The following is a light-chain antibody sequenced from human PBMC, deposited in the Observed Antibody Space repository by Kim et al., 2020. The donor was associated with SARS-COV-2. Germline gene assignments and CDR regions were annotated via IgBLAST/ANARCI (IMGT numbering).Light chain of an antibody. V-gene: IGLV1-44*01. CDR2: TNN. CDR1: SSNIGSNT. Sequence: GQRVTISCSGSSSNIGSNTGNWYQQLPGRAPKLLINTNNQGPSGVPDRFSGSKSGTSASLAISWLQSEDEADYYCASWDVSLNGWVFGGGTKVTVL. CDR3: ASWDVSLNGWV. J-gene: IGLJ3*02.